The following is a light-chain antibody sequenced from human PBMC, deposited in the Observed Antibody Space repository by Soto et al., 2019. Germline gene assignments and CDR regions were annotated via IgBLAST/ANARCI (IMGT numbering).Light chain of an antibody. V-gene: IGLV2-14*01. CDR2: EVS. J-gene: IGLJ2*01. CDR3: SAYTSSSTVV. Sequence: QSALTQPASVSGSPGQSITISCTGTSSDVGGYNYVYWYQQHPGTAPKLMIYEVSNRPSGVSNRFSGSKSGNTASLTISGLQAEDEDDYYCSAYTSSSTVVFGGGTKLTVL. CDR1: SSDVGGYNY.